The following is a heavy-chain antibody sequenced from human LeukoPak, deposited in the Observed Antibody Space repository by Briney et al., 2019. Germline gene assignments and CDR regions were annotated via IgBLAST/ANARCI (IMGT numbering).Heavy chain of an antibody. V-gene: IGHV1-3*01. CDR3: ARDRVGAPRWFGP. CDR2: INAGNGNT. J-gene: IGHJ5*02. Sequence: ASVKVSCKASGYTFTSYAMHWVRQAPGQRLEWMGWINAGNGNTKYSQKFQGRVTITRDTSASTAYMELSSLRSEDTAVYYCARDRVGAPRWFGPWGQGTLVTVSS. D-gene: IGHD1-26*01. CDR1: GYTFTSYA.